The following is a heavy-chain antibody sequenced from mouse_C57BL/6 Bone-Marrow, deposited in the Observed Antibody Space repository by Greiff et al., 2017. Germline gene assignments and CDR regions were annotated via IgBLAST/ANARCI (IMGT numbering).Heavy chain of an antibody. D-gene: IGHD2-9*01. V-gene: IGHV14-4*01. CDR1: GFNIKDDY. CDR3: TTPSYYGYAWFAY. Sequence: VQLQQSGAELVRPGASVKLSCTASGFNIKDDYMHWVKQRPEQGLEWIGWIDPENGDTEYASKFQGKATITADTSSNTAYLQLSSLTSEDTAVYYCTTPSYYGYAWFAYWGQGTLGTVSA. J-gene: IGHJ3*01. CDR2: IDPENGDT.